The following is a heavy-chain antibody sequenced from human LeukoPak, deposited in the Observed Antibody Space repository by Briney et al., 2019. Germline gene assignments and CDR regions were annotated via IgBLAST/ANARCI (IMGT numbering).Heavy chain of an antibody. CDR3: ARNYDFWSGSLGRGDHYYGMDV. CDR2: ISYDGSNK. Sequence: PGGSLRLSCAASGFTFSSYAMSWVRQAPGKGLAWVVVISYDGSNKYYADSVKGRFTISRDNSKNTLYLQMNSLRAEDTAVYYCARNYDFWSGSLGRGDHYYGMDVWGQGATVTVSS. D-gene: IGHD3-3*01. CDR1: GFTFSSYA. J-gene: IGHJ6*02. V-gene: IGHV3-30-3*01.